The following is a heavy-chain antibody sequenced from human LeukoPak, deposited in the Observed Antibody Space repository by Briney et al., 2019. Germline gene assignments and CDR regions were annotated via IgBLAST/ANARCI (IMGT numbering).Heavy chain of an antibody. J-gene: IGHJ6*02. CDR3: ARVRYSSNWYVRPAHPQGDYNYGMDV. CDR2: IYYSGST. CDR1: GGSISSSSYY. D-gene: IGHD6-13*01. V-gene: IGHV4-39*07. Sequence: PSETLSLTCTVSGGSISSSSYYWGWIRQPPGKGLELIGSIYYSGSTYYNPSLKSRVTISVDTSKNQFSLKLSSVTAADTAVYYCARVRYSSNWYVRPAHPQGDYNYGMDVWGQGTTVTVSS.